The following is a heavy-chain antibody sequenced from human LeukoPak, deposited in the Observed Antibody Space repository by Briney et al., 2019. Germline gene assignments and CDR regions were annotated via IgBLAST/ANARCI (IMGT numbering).Heavy chain of an antibody. Sequence: PGGSLRLSCAASGFTFSDYYMSWIRQAPGKGLEWVSYISSSGSTIYYADSVKGRFTISRDNAKNSLYLQMNSLRAEDTAVYYCARDLKDIVVVPAAIQGGYYYYYYMDVWGKGTTVTVSS. CDR2: ISSSGSTI. V-gene: IGHV3-11*01. D-gene: IGHD2-2*02. CDR1: GFTFSDYY. CDR3: ARDLKDIVVVPAAIQGGYYYYYYMDV. J-gene: IGHJ6*03.